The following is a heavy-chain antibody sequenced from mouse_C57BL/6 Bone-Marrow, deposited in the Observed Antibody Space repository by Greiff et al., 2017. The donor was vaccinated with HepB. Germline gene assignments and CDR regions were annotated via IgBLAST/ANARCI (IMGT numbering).Heavy chain of an antibody. J-gene: IGHJ2*01. CDR2: INPNNGGT. Sequence: VQLQQSGPELVKPGASVKISCKASGYTFTDYYMNWVKQSHGKSLEWIGDINPNNGGTSYNQKFKGKATLTVDKSSSTAYMELRSLTSEDSAVYYCARPHYSNYDYWGQGTTLTVSS. V-gene: IGHV1-26*01. CDR1: GYTFTDYY. CDR3: ARPHYSNYDY. D-gene: IGHD2-5*01.